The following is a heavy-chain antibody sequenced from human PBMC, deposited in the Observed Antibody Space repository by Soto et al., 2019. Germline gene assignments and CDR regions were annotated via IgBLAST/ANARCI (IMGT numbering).Heavy chain of an antibody. CDR2: ISGSGDTT. V-gene: IGHV3-23*01. D-gene: IGHD6-19*01. CDR1: GFTFSSYA. Sequence: PGGSLRLSCAASGFTFSSYAMNWVRQAPGKGLEWVSVISGSGDTTHYADSVKGRFTISRDNAKNTLSLQMNSLRAEDTAVYYCARDAYISGYYQFDYWGQGTLVTVSS. J-gene: IGHJ4*02. CDR3: ARDAYISGYYQFDY.